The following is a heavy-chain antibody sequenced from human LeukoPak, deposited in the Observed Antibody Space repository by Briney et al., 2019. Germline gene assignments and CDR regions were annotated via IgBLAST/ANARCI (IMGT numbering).Heavy chain of an antibody. V-gene: IGHV1-69*13. CDR1: GGTFRTFA. D-gene: IGHD5-24*01. CDR3: ARGGMRDGYNLFDY. J-gene: IGHJ4*02. Sequence: PVKVSCKASGGTFRTFAISWVRQAPGQGLEWMGGIIPIFGIPDSAQKFQGRLTITADESTSTAYMELSSLRSEDTAVYYCARGGMRDGYNLFDYWGQGTLVTVSS. CDR2: IIPIFGIP.